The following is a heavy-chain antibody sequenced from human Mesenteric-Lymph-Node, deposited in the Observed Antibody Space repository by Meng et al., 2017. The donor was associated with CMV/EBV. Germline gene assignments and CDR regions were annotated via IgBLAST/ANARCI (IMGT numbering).Heavy chain of an antibody. V-gene: IGHV3-53*01. CDR1: GITVSSSY. D-gene: IGHD1-26*01. CDR2: IYTTGTA. Sequence: GESLKISCSASGITVSSSYMSWVRQAPGKGLQWVSLIYTTGTAYYTDSVKGRFTISRDNSKNTLYLQMNSLRAEDTAVYYCARNKVGSTGGMDVWGQGTTVTVSS. CDR3: ARNKVGSTGGMDV. J-gene: IGHJ6*02.